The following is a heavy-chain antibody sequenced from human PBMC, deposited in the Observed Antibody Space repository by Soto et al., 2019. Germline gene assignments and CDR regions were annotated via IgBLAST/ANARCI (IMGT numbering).Heavy chain of an antibody. Sequence: QVQLVQSGAEVKRPGASVKVSCKASGYTFTGYGIAWVRQAPGQGLEWMGWISAYNGNTLQTQKFQDRLTMTTDTSANTAYMELRSLRSDDTGVYYCARPLGGYGDYALPLNYWGQGTLVSVSS. CDR3: ARPLGGYGDYALPLNY. V-gene: IGHV1-18*04. J-gene: IGHJ4*02. CDR1: GYTFTGYG. CDR2: ISAYNGNT. D-gene: IGHD4-17*01.